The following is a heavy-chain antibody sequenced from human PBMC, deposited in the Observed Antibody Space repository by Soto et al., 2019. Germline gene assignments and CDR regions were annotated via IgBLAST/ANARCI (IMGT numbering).Heavy chain of an antibody. Sequence: GGSLRLSCAASGFTFSSYTMNWVRQAPGKELEWVSSISSSSSYIYYADSLKGRFTISRDNAKNSLYLQMNSLRAEDTAVYYCAREPGWLLYDDYWGQGTLVTVSS. CDR3: AREPGWLLYDDY. J-gene: IGHJ4*02. D-gene: IGHD3-9*01. CDR1: GFTFSSYT. CDR2: ISSSSSYI. V-gene: IGHV3-21*01.